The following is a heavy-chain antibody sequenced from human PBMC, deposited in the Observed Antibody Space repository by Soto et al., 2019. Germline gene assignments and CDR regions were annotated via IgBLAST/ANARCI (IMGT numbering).Heavy chain of an antibody. CDR3: AGGMTWDYCSSTSCYTPNGGYYYYGMDV. CDR1: GDSVSSNSAA. V-gene: IGHV6-1*01. Sequence: SQTLSLTCAISGDSVSSNSAAWNWIRQSPSRGLEWLGRTYYRSKWYNDYAVSVKSRITINPDTSKNQFSLQLNSVTPEDTAVYYCAGGMTWDYCSSTSCYTPNGGYYYYGMDVWGQGTTVTVSS. D-gene: IGHD2-2*02. J-gene: IGHJ6*02. CDR2: TYYRSKWYN.